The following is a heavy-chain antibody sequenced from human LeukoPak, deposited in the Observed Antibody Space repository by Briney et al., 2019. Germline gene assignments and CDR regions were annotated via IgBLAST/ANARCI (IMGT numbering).Heavy chain of an antibody. Sequence: PSETLSLTCDVSGSSVNSDQYWGWMRHSPGAELEWIGSVHQTGSPYYNPPLGSRVSLSIDSTKNSFSLRLTSVTAADTAVYYCAMLRLGELSLLANAYDIWGQGTMVIVSS. CDR1: GSSVNSDQY. CDR2: VHQTGSP. V-gene: IGHV4-38-2*01. D-gene: IGHD3-16*02. J-gene: IGHJ3*02. CDR3: AMLRLGELSLLANAYDI.